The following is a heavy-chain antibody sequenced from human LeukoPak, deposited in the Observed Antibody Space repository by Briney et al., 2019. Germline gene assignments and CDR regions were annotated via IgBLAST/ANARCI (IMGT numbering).Heavy chain of an antibody. CDR1: GFTFSSYG. CDR2: INHSGST. V-gene: IGHV4-34*01. Sequence: GSLRLSCAASGFTFSSYGMSWIRQPPGKGLERIGEINHSGSTNYNPSLKSRVTISVDTSKNQFSLKLSSVTAADTAVYYCARSRSIRATGYFDYWGQGTLVTVSS. J-gene: IGHJ4*02. D-gene: IGHD1-26*01. CDR3: ARSRSIRATGYFDY.